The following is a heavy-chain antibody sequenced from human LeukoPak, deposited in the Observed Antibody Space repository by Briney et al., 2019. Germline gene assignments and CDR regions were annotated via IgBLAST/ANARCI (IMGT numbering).Heavy chain of an antibody. V-gene: IGHV3-11*06. CDR1: GFTFSDYY. J-gene: IGHJ4*02. Sequence: GGSLRLSCAASGFTFSDYYMSWIRQAPGKGLEWVSSISSSSSYIYYADSVKGRFTISRDNAKNSLYLQMNSLRAEDTAVYYCARDQPRETLADYWGQGTLVTVSS. D-gene: IGHD1-14*01. CDR2: ISSSSSYI. CDR3: ARDQPRETLADY.